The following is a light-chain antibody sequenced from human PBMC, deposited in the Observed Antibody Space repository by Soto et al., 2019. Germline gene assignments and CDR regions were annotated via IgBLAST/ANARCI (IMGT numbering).Light chain of an antibody. J-gene: IGKJ2*01. CDR3: QQRSNRYPYT. CDR1: QSVSSY. CDR2: DAS. V-gene: IGKV3-11*01. Sequence: DIVWTQSPSTLSVSTGDRATLSCRASQSVSSYLAWYQQKHGQAPSLLIYDASTRAKGIPARFSGSGSGTEFTLTISILVPDDVAVSYFQQRSNRYPYTFGQGTNLQIK.